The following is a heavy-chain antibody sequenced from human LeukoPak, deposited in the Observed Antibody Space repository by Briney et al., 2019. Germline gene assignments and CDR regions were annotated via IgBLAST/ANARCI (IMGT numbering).Heavy chain of an antibody. CDR2: IYYSGST. Sequence: PSQTLSLTCAVSGGSISSGGYSWSWIRQPPGKGLEWIGSIYYSGSTYYNPSLKSRVTIYVDTSKNQFSLKLSSVTAADTAVYYCARLYYDTSGYFDYWGQGTLVTVSS. D-gene: IGHD3-22*01. CDR1: GGSISSGGYS. CDR3: ARLYYDTSGYFDY. J-gene: IGHJ4*02. V-gene: IGHV4-30-2*03.